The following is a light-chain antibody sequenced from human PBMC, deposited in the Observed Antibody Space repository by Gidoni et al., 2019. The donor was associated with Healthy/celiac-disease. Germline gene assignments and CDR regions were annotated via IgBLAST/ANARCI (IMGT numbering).Light chain of an antibody. Sequence: DNVLTQSPGTLSLSPGERATLSCRASKSVSSSYLAWYQQKPGQAPRLLIYGASSRATGIPDRFSSSWSGTVFTLTISRLAPEDFAVYYCQQYGISPRFGGGTKVEIK. J-gene: IGKJ4*02. CDR2: GAS. CDR1: KSVSSSY. V-gene: IGKV3-20*01. CDR3: QQYGISPR.